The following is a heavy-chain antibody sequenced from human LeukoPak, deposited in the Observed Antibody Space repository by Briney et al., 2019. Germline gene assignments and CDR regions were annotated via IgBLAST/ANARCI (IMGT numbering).Heavy chain of an antibody. D-gene: IGHD6-13*01. CDR1: GYSLTGYY. CDR3: ARGGQQYLVQSH. Sequence: ASVKVSCKASGYSLTGYYMHWVRQAPGQGLEWMGWMNPHSGETNYAQKFQGRVTMTRDTSISTAYMELNRLRSDDTAVYYCARGGQQYLVQSHWGQGTLVTVSS. CDR2: MNPHSGET. J-gene: IGHJ4*02. V-gene: IGHV1-2*02.